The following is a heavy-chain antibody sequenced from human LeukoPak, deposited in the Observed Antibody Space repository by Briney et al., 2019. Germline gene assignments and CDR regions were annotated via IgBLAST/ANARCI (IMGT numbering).Heavy chain of an antibody. J-gene: IGHJ4*02. V-gene: IGHV3-74*01. CDR2: INSDGSST. CDR3: ARVNRYSYGAHDY. CDR1: GFTFSSYW. D-gene: IGHD5-18*01. Sequence: GGSLSLSCAASGFTFSSYWMHWVRQAPGKGLVWVSRINSDGSSTSYADSVKGRFTISRDNAKNTLYLQMNSLRAEDTAVYYCARVNRYSYGAHDYWGQGTLVTVSS.